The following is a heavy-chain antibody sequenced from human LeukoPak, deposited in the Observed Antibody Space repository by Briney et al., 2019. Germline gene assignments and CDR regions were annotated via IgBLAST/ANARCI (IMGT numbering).Heavy chain of an antibody. V-gene: IGHV4-59*12. Sequence: SETLSLTCTVSGGSISSYYWSWIRQPPGKGLEWIGYIYYSGSTNYNPSLKSRVTISVDTSKNHFSLKLSSVTAADTAVYYCASSRGYSYGESFDYWGHGTLVTVSS. CDR2: IYYSGST. D-gene: IGHD5-18*01. J-gene: IGHJ4*01. CDR3: ASSRGYSYGESFDY. CDR1: GGSISSYY.